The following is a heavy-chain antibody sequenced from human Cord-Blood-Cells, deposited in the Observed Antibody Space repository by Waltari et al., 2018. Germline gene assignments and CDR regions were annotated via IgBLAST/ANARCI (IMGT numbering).Heavy chain of an antibody. V-gene: IGHV3-30-3*01. Sequence: GKGLEWVAVISYDGSNKYYADSVKGRFTISRDNSKNTLYLQMNSLRAEDTAVYYCARDTGDAYCGGDCYDAFDIWGQGTMVTVSS. CDR3: ARDTGDAYCGGDCYDAFDI. J-gene: IGHJ3*02. D-gene: IGHD2-21*01. CDR2: ISYDGSNK.